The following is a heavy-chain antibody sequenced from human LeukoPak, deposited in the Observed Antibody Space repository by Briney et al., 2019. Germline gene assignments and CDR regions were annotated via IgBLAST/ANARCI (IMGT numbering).Heavy chain of an antibody. D-gene: IGHD3-22*01. J-gene: IGHJ1*01. CDR1: GGPVSSGSYF. V-gene: IGHV4-30-2*01. Sequence: SQTLSLTCTVPGGPVSSGSYFWTWIRQPPGKGLEWIGYIYHSGSTYYNPSLKSRVTISVDRSKNQFSLKLSSVTAADTAVYYCAADSSGYYYYFQHWGQGTLVTVSS. CDR3: AADSSGYYYYFQH. CDR2: IYHSGST.